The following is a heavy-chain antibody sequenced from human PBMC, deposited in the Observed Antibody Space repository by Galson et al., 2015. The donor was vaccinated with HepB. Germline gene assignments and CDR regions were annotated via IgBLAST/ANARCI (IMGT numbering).Heavy chain of an antibody. J-gene: IGHJ4*02. CDR1: GFTFSDYY. D-gene: IGHD3-22*01. Sequence: SLRLSCAASGFTFSDYYMSWIRQAPGKGLEWVSYISSSGSTIYYADSVKGRFTISRDNAKNSLYLQMNSLRAEDTAVYYCAREGSYYYDSSGQLDYWGQGTLVTVSS. CDR2: ISSSGSTI. CDR3: AREGSYYYDSSGQLDY. V-gene: IGHV3-11*01.